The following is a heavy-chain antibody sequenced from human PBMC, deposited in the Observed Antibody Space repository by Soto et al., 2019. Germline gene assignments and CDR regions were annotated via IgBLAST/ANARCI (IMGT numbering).Heavy chain of an antibody. J-gene: IGHJ4*02. CDR2: IYYSGST. V-gene: IGHV4-39*01. Sequence: SETLSLTCTVSGGSISSSSYYWGWIRQPPGKGLEWVGSIYYSGSTYYNPSLKSRVTISVDTSKNQFSLKLSSVTAADTAVYYCASQPNYYDSSGYYLYYFDYWGQGTLVTVSS. CDR1: GGSISSSSYY. CDR3: ASQPNYYDSSGYYLYYFDY. D-gene: IGHD3-22*01.